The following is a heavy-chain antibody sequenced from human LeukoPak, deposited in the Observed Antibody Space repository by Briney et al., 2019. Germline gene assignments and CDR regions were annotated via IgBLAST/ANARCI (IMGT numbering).Heavy chain of an antibody. D-gene: IGHD6-13*01. V-gene: IGHV3-30-3*01. J-gene: IGHJ4*02. Sequence: PGGSLRLSCAASGFTFSSYAMHWVRQAPGKGLEWVAVISFDGSNKYYTDSVKGRFTISRDNAKSTLYLQMRSLRAEDTAVYYCARDRASSSWLTDYWGQGTLVTVSS. CDR1: GFTFSSYA. CDR2: ISFDGSNK. CDR3: ARDRASSSWLTDY.